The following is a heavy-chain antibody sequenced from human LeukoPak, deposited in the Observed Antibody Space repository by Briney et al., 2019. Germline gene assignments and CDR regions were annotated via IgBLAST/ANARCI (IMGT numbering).Heavy chain of an antibody. Sequence: SETLSLTCTVSGGSISSYYWSWIRQPPGKGLEWIGYIYYSGSTNYNPSLKSRVTISVDTSKNQFSLKLSSVTAADTAVYYCARDGSERGPNDAFDIWGQGTMVTVSS. CDR1: GGSISSYY. CDR3: ARDGSERGPNDAFDI. CDR2: IYYSGST. J-gene: IGHJ3*02. V-gene: IGHV4-59*01. D-gene: IGHD1-14*01.